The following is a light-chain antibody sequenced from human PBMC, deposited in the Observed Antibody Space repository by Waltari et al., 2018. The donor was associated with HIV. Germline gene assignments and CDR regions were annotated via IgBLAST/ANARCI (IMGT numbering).Light chain of an antibody. J-gene: IGKJ4*01. CDR2: RAS. V-gene: IGKV3-15*01. Sequence: EIVMTQSPATLSVSPGERVTLSCRASQSISSNLAWYQQKPGQAPRPLIYRASSRATGIPARFSGSGSGTEFTLTISSLQSEDFALYYCQQYNKFPLTFGGGTTVEIK. CDR1: QSISSN. CDR3: QQYNKFPLT.